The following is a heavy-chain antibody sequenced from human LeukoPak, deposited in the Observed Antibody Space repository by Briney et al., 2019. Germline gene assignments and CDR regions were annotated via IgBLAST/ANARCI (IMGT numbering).Heavy chain of an antibody. CDR3: ARGLTYGSGRGSDAFDI. J-gene: IGHJ3*02. D-gene: IGHD3-10*01. CDR1: GFTFSSYD. CDR2: IGTAGDT. V-gene: IGHV3-13*01. Sequence: PPGGSLRLSCAASGFTFSSYDMHWVRQATGKGLEWVSAIGTAGDTYYPGSVKGRFTISRENAKNSLYLQMNSLRAGDTAVYYCARGLTYGSGRGSDAFDIWGQGTMVTVSS.